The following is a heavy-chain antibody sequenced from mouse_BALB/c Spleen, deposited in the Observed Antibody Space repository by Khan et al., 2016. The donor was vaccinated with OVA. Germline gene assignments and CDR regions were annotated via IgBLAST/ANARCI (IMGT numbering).Heavy chain of an antibody. CDR1: GYSITSDYA. D-gene: IGHD2-4*01. CDR3: ARGDYDYAWFTY. Sequence: QLEESGPGLVKPSQSLSLTCTVTGYSITSDYAWNWIRQFPGNKLEWMGYISNSGSTTYNPSLKSRISITRDTSKNQFFLQLKSVTTEDTAKYYCARGDYDYAWFTYWGQGTLVTVSA. J-gene: IGHJ3*01. CDR2: ISNSGST. V-gene: IGHV3-2*02.